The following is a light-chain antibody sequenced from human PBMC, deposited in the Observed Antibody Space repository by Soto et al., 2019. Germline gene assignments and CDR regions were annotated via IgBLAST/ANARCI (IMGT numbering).Light chain of an antibody. CDR2: GAS. CDR1: QSVSNY. CDR3: QHYSTSAFT. Sequence: EIVLTQSPGTLSLSPGERATLSCRASQSVSNYLVWYRQRPGQAPRLLIHGASIRATGIPDRFSGSGSGTDFTLTISRLEPDDFAVYYCQHYSTSAFTFGPGTKVDIK. J-gene: IGKJ3*01. V-gene: IGKV3-20*01.